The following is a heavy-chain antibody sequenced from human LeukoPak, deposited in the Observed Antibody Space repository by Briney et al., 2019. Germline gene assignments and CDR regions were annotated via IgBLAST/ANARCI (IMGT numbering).Heavy chain of an antibody. J-gene: IGHJ6*02. CDR1: GFNFSSYG. V-gene: IGHV3-33*01. Sequence: GGSLRLSCAASGFNFSSYGMHWVRQAPGKGLEGVAVIWYDGSNKYYADYVKGRFTISSDNSKNTLYLQMNSLRAEDTAVYYCARDLGYCSGGSCYSNGMDVWGQGTTVTVSS. CDR3: ARDLGYCSGGSCYSNGMDV. CDR2: IWYDGSNK. D-gene: IGHD2-15*01.